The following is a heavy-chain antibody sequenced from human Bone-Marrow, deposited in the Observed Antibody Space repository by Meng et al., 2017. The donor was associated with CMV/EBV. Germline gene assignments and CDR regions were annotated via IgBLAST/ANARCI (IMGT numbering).Heavy chain of an antibody. D-gene: IGHD3-3*01. CDR3: ARVGPGRGQYDFWSGYYNGYYYYYGMDV. CDR2: IYYSGST. Sequence: SETLSLTCTVSGGSISSSSYYWGWIRQPPGKGLEWIGSIYYSGSTYYNPSLKSRVTISVDTSKNQFSLKLSSVTAADTAVYYCARVGPGRGQYDFWSGYYNGYYYYYGMDVWGQGTTVTVSS. CDR1: GGSISSSSYY. V-gene: IGHV4-39*07. J-gene: IGHJ6*02.